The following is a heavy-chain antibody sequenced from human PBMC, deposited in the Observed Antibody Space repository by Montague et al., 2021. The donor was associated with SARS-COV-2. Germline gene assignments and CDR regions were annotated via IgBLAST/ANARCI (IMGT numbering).Heavy chain of an antibody. J-gene: IGHJ3*02. D-gene: IGHD3-10*01. CDR1: GGSFGGYY. CDR3: ASPMVRGFSRASDN. CDR2: INHSGST. Sequence: SETLSLTCAVYGGSFGGYYWSWIRQRPGKGLEWIGEINHSGSTSYNPSLKSRVTISVDTSKNQFSLTLSSVTAADTAVYYCASPMVRGFSRASDNWGQGTMVTVSS. V-gene: IGHV4-34*01.